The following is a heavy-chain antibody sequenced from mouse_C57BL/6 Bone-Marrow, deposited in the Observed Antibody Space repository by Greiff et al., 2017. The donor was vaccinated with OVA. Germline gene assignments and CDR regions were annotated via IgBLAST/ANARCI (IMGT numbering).Heavy chain of an antibody. CDR2: IWSGGST. V-gene: IGHV2-2*01. Sequence: VKLVESGPGLVQPSQSLSITCTFSGFSLTSYGVHWVRQSPGKGLEWLGVIWSGGSTDYNAAIISRLGISKDNSKSQVFFKMTRLQADDTTIYYCAPGNPAWFAYWGQGTLVTVSA. CDR3: APGNPAWFAY. J-gene: IGHJ3*01. D-gene: IGHD2-1*01. CDR1: GFSLTSYG.